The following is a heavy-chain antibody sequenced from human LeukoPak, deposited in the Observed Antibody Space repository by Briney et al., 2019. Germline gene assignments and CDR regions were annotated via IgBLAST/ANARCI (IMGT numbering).Heavy chain of an antibody. V-gene: IGHV4-34*01. CDR3: ARTTRIRGGATLQPLYYFDY. CDR2: INHSGST. D-gene: IGHD3-16*01. J-gene: IGHJ4*02. Sequence: PSETLSLTCAVYGGSFSGYYWSWIRQPPGKGLEWIGEINHSGSTNYNPSLKSRVTISVDTSKNQFSLKLSSVTAADTAVYYCARTTRIRGGATLQPLYYFDYWGQGTLVTVSS. CDR1: GGSFSGYY.